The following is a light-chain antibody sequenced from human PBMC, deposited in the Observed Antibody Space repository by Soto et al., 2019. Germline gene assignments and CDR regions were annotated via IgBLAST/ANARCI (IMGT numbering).Light chain of an antibody. J-gene: IGKJ1*01. Sequence: DIQMTQSPSSLSASVGDRVTITCRASQFISRHLNWYQQKPGKAPNLLIYAASSLQSGVPPRFSGSGSGTEFTLTISSLQPEDFATYYCLQHNTYPWTFGQGTKVDIK. CDR1: QFISRH. CDR2: AAS. CDR3: LQHNTYPWT. V-gene: IGKV1-17*01.